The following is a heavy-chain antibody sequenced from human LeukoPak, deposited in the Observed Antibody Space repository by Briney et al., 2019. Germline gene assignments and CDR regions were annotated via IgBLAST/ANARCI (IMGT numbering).Heavy chain of an antibody. Sequence: PSETLSLTCTVSGGSISSYYWSWLRQPAGKGLKWIGRIYTSGSTNYNPSLKSRVTMSVDTSKNQFSLKLSSVTAADTAVYYCARIGNNWFDPWGQGTLVTVSS. CDR2: IYTSGST. CDR3: ARIGNNWFDP. CDR1: GGSISSYY. V-gene: IGHV4-4*07. J-gene: IGHJ5*02.